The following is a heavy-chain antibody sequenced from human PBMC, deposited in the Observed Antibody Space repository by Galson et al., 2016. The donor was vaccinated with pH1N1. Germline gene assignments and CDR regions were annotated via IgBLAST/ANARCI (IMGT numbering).Heavy chain of an antibody. V-gene: IGHV1-69*13. CDR3: ARPGRTETTKEGFAWGYGMDV. J-gene: IGHJ6*02. D-gene: IGHD1-1*01. CDR1: GGSFAKYA. CDR2: IIPIYGTT. Sequence: SVKVSCKASGGSFAKYAVSWVRQAPGQGLEWMGRIIPIYGTTNYAQKFQGRVTITADEYTTTVYMELNSLISADTAIYYCARPGRTETTKEGFAWGYGMDVWGQGTTVTVSS.